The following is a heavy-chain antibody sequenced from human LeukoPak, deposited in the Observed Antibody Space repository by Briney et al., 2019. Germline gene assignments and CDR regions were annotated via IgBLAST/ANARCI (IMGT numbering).Heavy chain of an antibody. CDR1: GFTFSSYS. V-gene: IGHV3-48*04. CDR3: AREPPRWLHERFLEWIFDY. Sequence: PGGSLRLSCAASGFTFSSYSMNWVRQALGKGLEWVSYISSSSSTIYYADSVKGRFTISRDNAKNSLYLQMNSLRAEDTAVYYCAREPPRWLHERFLEWIFDYWGQGTLVTVSS. D-gene: IGHD3-3*01. J-gene: IGHJ4*02. CDR2: ISSSSSTI.